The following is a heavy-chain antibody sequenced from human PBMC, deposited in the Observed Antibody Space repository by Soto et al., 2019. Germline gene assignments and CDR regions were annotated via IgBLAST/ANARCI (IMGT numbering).Heavy chain of an antibody. Sequence: DVQLLESGGGLVQPGGSLRLSCAASGFSVSSYAMVWVRQAPGKGLEWVAVISARGGSSYFADSVKSRFTLSRDNSKNVLSLEMNSLRAEDTAIYFCAKGSIEYSASVDNWGQGTLVVVSS. CDR3: AKGSIEYSASVDN. CDR1: GFSVSSYA. CDR2: ISARGGSS. D-gene: IGHD5-12*01. J-gene: IGHJ4*02. V-gene: IGHV3-23*01.